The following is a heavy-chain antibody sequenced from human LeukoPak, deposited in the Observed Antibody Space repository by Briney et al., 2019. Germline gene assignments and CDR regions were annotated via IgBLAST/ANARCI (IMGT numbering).Heavy chain of an antibody. D-gene: IGHD4-17*01. J-gene: IGHJ4*02. Sequence: PGGSLRLSCAASGFTVSSDYMSWVRQAPGKGLEWVSVIYSGGSTYYADSVKGRFTISRDNSKYTLYLQMNSLRAEDTAVYYCARDDGYGELDYWGQGTLVTVSS. CDR3: ARDDGYGELDY. CDR1: GFTVSSDY. CDR2: IYSGGST. V-gene: IGHV3-53*01.